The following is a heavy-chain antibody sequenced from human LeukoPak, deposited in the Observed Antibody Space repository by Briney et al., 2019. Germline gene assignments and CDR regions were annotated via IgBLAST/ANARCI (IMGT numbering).Heavy chain of an antibody. V-gene: IGHV1-3*01. Sequence: ASVKVSCKASGYIFTSYVMHWVRQAPGQRLEWMGWINAGNGNTKSSQKFQGRVTIIRDTSASTAYMEVSSLRSEDTSVYYCARASPGYSYDYFDYWGQGTLVAVSS. J-gene: IGHJ4*02. CDR1: GYIFTSYV. D-gene: IGHD5-18*01. CDR3: ARASPGYSYDYFDY. CDR2: INAGNGNT.